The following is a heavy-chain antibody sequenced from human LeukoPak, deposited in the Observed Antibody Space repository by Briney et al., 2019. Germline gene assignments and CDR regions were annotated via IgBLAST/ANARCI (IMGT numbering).Heavy chain of an antibody. CDR3: AREIAAAGAWGRDYYYGMDV. CDR1: GFTVSSNY. J-gene: IGHJ6*02. Sequence: PGGSLRLSCAASGFTVSSNYMSWVRQAPGKGLEWVSVIYSGGSTYYADSVKGRFTISRDNSKNTLYLQMNSLRAEDTAVYYCAREIAAAGAWGRDYYYGMDVWGQGTTVTVSS. V-gene: IGHV3-53*01. CDR2: IYSGGST. D-gene: IGHD6-13*01.